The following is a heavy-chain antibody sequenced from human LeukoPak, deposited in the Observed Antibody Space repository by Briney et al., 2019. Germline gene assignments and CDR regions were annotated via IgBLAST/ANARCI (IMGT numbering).Heavy chain of an antibody. V-gene: IGHV1-18*01. CDR1: GYTFTSYG. CDR2: ISAYNGNT. D-gene: IGHD3-3*01. J-gene: IGHJ6*02. CDR3: VRDGKDSIFGNDYYYYGMDV. Sequence: GASVKVSCKASGYTFTSYGISWVRQAPGQGLEWMGWISAYNGNTNYAQKLQGRVTMTTDTSTSTAYMELRSLRSDDTAVYYCVRDGKDSIFGNDYYYYGMDVWGQGTTVTVSS.